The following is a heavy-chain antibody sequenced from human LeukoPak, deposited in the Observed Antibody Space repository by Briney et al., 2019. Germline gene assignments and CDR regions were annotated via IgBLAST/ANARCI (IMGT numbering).Heavy chain of an antibody. Sequence: SETLSLICTVSGGTISSYYWSWIRQPPGKGLEWIGYIYYSGSTNYNPSLKSRVTISVDTSKNQFSLKLRSVTAADTAVCYCARGGQLVADYWGQGTLVTVSS. CDR2: IYYSGST. V-gene: IGHV4-59*01. CDR1: GGTISSYY. J-gene: IGHJ4*02. CDR3: ARGGQLVADY. D-gene: IGHD6-13*01.